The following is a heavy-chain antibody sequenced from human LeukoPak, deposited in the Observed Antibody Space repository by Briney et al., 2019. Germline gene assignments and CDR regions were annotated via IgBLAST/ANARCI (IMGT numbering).Heavy chain of an antibody. CDR1: GYTFTNFG. CDR2: VSTYNGDT. V-gene: IGHV1-18*01. Sequence: DSVKVSCKASGYTFTNFGIGWVRQAAGQGLEWMGWVSTYNGDTNYAQKFQGRVTMTTDTSTNTAYMELTSLTSDDTAVYFCARDCSILTCWIRADYWGQGTLVTVSS. J-gene: IGHJ4*02. CDR3: ARDCSILTCWIRADY. D-gene: IGHD3-9*01.